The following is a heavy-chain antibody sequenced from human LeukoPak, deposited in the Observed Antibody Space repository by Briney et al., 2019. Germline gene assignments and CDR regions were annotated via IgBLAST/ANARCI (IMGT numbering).Heavy chain of an antibody. Sequence: GRSLRLSCAASGFTFSSYAMHWVRQAPGKGLEWVAVISYDGSNKYYADSVKGRFTISRDNSKNPLYLQMNSLRAEDTAVYCCSRATHYYDSSGYYPLDVYCGQGKLVTVSS. CDR1: GFTFSSYA. V-gene: IGHV3-30-3*01. D-gene: IGHD3-22*01. CDR2: ISYDGSNK. J-gene: IGHJ4*02. CDR3: SRATHYYDSSGYYPLDVY.